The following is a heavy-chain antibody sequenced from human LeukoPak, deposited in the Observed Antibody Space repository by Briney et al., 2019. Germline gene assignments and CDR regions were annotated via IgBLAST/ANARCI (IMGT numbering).Heavy chain of an antibody. D-gene: IGHD3-9*01. CDR3: AREGGVYDILTGYSSTQSFDI. V-gene: IGHV1-2*02. CDR1: GYTFIDYY. J-gene: IGHJ3*02. CDR2: INPNSGGT. Sequence: GASVKVSCKASGYTFIDYYMHWVRQAPGQGLEWMGWINPNSGGTNYAQKFQGRVTMTRDTSISTAYMQLSRLRPDDTAVYYCAREGGVYDILTGYSSTQSFDIWGQGTMVTVSS.